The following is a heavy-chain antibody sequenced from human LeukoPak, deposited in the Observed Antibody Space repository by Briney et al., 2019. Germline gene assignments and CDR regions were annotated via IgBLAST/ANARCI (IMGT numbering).Heavy chain of an antibody. D-gene: IGHD1-1*01. CDR3: ARNWNDLYYFGY. CDR1: GGSISSGDYY. CDR2: IYYSGST. Sequence: SETLSLTCTVSGGSISSGDYYWSWIRQPPGKGLEWIGYIYYSGSTYYNPSLKSRVTISVDTSKNQFSLKLSSVTAADTAVYYCARNWNDLYYFGYWGQGTLVTVSS. J-gene: IGHJ4*02. V-gene: IGHV4-30-4*01.